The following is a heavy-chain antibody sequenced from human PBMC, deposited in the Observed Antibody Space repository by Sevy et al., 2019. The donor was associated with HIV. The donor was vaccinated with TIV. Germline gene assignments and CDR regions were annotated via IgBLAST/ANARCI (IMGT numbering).Heavy chain of an antibody. J-gene: IGHJ6*02. CDR2: INHSGST. CDR1: GGSFSGYY. D-gene: IGHD2-2*01. Sequence: SETLSLTCAVYGGSFSGYYWSWIRQPPGKGLEWIGEINHSGSTNYNPSLKSRVTISVDTSKNQFSLKLSSVTAADTAVYYCGRGLGIVVVPAAYYGMDVWGQGTTVTVSS. CDR3: GRGLGIVVVPAAYYGMDV. V-gene: IGHV4-34*01.